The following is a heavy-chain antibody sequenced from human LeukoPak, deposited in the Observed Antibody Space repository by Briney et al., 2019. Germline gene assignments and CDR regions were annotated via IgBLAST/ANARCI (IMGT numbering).Heavy chain of an antibody. CDR1: GYTFTSYG. CDR2: ISAYNGNT. CDR3: ARGAKYYDILTGYRGNLALDY. V-gene: IGHV1-18*04. Sequence: ASVKVSRKASGYTFTSYGISWVRQAPGQGLEWMGWISAYNGNTNYAQKLQGRGTMTTDTSTSTAYMELRSLRSDDTAVYYCARGAKYYDILTGYRGNLALDYWGQGTLVTVSS. J-gene: IGHJ4*02. D-gene: IGHD3-9*01.